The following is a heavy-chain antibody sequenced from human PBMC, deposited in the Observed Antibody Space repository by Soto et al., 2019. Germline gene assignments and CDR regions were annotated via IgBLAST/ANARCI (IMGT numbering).Heavy chain of an antibody. V-gene: IGHV1-8*01. CDR2: MNPNSGNT. CDR1: GYTFTSYD. Sequence: ASVKVSCKAFGYTFTSYDINWVRQATGQGLEWMGWMNPNSGNTGYAQKFQGRVTMTRNTSISTAYMELSSLRSEDTAVYYCARGGVEYSSSPADDYYYYYYMDVWGKGTTVTVSS. J-gene: IGHJ6*03. CDR3: ARGGVEYSSSPADDYYYYYYMDV. D-gene: IGHD6-6*01.